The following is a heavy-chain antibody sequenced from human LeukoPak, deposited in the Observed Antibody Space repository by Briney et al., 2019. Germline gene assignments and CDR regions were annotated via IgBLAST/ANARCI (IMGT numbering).Heavy chain of an antibody. CDR2: INTDGRST. CDR1: GFTFRTYW. Sequence: GGSLRLSCAASGFTFRTYWMRWVRQAPGKGLVWVSRINTDGRSTSYADSVKGRFTVSRDNSKDTLYLQMNSLRADDTAVYYCARPDYDYVWGSYRSTAEFDYWGQGTLVTVSS. J-gene: IGHJ4*02. V-gene: IGHV3-74*01. D-gene: IGHD3-16*02. CDR3: ARPDYDYVWGSYRSTAEFDY.